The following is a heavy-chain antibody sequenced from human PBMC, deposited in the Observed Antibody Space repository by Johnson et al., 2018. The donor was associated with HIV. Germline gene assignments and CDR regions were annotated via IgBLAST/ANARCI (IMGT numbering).Heavy chain of an antibody. V-gene: IGHV3-33*06. CDR1: GFTFSSYG. Sequence: VQLVESGGGVVQPGRSLRLSCAASGFTFSSYGIHWVRQAPGKGLEWVAVIWYDGSNKYYADSVKGRFTISRDNSKNTLYLQMHSLIAEDTAVYYCAKDRDSSSFHDAFNIWCQGTMVTVSS. D-gene: IGHD6-6*01. CDR2: IWYDGSNK. CDR3: AKDRDSSSFHDAFNI. J-gene: IGHJ3*02.